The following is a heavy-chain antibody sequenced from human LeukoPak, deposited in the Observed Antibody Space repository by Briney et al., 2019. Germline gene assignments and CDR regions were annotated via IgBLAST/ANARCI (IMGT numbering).Heavy chain of an antibody. J-gene: IGHJ4*02. V-gene: IGHV3-7*01. Sequence: GGSLRLSCAASRFTFSSYWMSWVRQAPGKGLEWVANIKQEGSEKYYVDSVKGRFTISRDTAKNSLYLQMNSLRAEDTAVYYCARDLVYDSSGYCFDYWGQGTLVTVSS. CDR1: RFTFSSYW. CDR2: IKQEGSEK. CDR3: ARDLVYDSSGYCFDY. D-gene: IGHD3-22*01.